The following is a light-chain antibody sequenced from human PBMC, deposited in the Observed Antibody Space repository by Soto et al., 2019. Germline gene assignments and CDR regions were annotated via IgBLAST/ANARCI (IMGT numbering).Light chain of an antibody. CDR3: QQYNNWPWT. Sequence: EIVMTQSPATLSVSPGERATLSCRASQSVSSNLAWYQQKPGQAPRLLIYVASTRATGIPARFSGSGSGTEFTLTISSLQSEDFAVYYCQQYNNWPWTFVQGTKVEIK. CDR2: VAS. V-gene: IGKV3-15*01. J-gene: IGKJ1*01. CDR1: QSVSSN.